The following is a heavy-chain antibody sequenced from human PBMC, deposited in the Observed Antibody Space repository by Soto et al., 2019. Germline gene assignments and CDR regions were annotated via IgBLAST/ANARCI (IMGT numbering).Heavy chain of an antibody. D-gene: IGHD3-3*01. CDR2: IYTSGST. V-gene: IGHV4-4*07. CDR1: GGSISSYY. CDR3: ARGLXFLEWLPNYYYYYGMYV. J-gene: IGHJ6*02. Sequence: PSETLSLTCTVSGGSISSYYWSWIRQPAGKGLEWIGRIYTSGSTNYNPSLKSRVTMSVDTSTNQFSLNLSSVTAADTAVYYCARGLXFLEWLPNYYYYYGMYVWGQGTTGTVSS.